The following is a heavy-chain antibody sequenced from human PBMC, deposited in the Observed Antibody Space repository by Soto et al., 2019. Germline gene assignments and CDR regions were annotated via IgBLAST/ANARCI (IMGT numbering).Heavy chain of an antibody. V-gene: IGHV4-59*01. J-gene: IGHJ6*03. Sequence: SEPLTLTCRNSGCSSSNYFGSWIRQPPGKGLEWIGYIFNSGSTIYSPSLKSRVTLTLDTSKNQFSLRLGSVTVADTAIYYCARGPETYYMDVWGKGTTVT. CDR1: GCSSSNYF. CDR3: ARGPETYYMDV. CDR2: IFNSGST.